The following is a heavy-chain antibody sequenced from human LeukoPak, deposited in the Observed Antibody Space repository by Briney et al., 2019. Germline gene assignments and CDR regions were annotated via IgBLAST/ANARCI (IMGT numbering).Heavy chain of an antibody. CDR1: GGSISSYY. J-gene: IGHJ4*02. CDR2: IYYSGST. Sequence: SETLSLTCTVSGGSISSYYWSWIRQPPGKGLEWIGYIYYSGSTNYNPSLKSRVTISVDTSKNQFSLKLSSVTAADTAVYYCARDQNGYSDYWGQGTLVTVFS. V-gene: IGHV4-59*01. CDR3: ARDQNGYSDY.